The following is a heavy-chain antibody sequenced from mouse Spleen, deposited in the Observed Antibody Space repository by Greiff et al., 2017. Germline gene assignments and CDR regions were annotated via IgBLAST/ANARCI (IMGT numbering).Heavy chain of an antibody. Sequence: FQLHHPGAEPAPPVPPVTLPCKASGYTFTTYWMHWVKQRPGQGLEWIGEIDPSDSYTNYNQKFKGKATLTVDKSSSTAYMQLSSLTSEDSAVYYCASITTRVPDYWGQGTTLTVSS. V-gene: IGHV1-69*02. CDR1: GYTFTTYW. J-gene: IGHJ2*01. CDR2: IDPSDSYT. D-gene: IGHD1-1*01. CDR3: ASITTRVPDY.